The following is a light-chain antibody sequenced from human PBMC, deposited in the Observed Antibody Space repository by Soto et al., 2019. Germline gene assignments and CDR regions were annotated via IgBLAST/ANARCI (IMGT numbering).Light chain of an antibody. CDR2: DTS. CDR3: EQRSSWPLT. V-gene: IGKV3-11*01. CDR1: QSVSSY. J-gene: IGKJ4*01. Sequence: EIVLTQSPATLSLSPGERATLSCRASQSVSSYLAWYQHKPGQAPRLLIYDTSNRATGIPARFSGSGSGTDFTLTISSLEPEDFAVYYCEQRSSWPLTFSGGNKVEI.